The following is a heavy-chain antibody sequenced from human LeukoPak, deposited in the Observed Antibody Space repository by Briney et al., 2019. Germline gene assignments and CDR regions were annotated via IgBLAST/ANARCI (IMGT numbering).Heavy chain of an antibody. D-gene: IGHD1-14*01. CDR1: GGSISSSSYY. Sequence: SETLSLTCTVSGGSISSSSYYWGWIRQPPGKGLEWIGSIYYSGSTYYNPSLKSRVTISVDTSKNQFSLKLSSVTAADTAVYYCARLPDVLDYWGQGTLVTVSS. CDR2: IYYSGST. CDR3: ARLPDVLDY. V-gene: IGHV4-39*01. J-gene: IGHJ4*02.